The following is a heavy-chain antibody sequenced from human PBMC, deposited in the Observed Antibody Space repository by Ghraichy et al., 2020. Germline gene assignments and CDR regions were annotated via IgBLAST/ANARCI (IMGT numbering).Heavy chain of an antibody. CDR1: GFSFNAYV. CDR3: VKGSSPDYSYASYYFDY. V-gene: IGHV3-30*02. CDR2: VRFDGTNE. D-gene: IGHD5-18*01. J-gene: IGHJ4*02. Sequence: GGSLRISCAASGFSFNAYVIHWVRQPPGRGLEWVSSVRFDGTNEYYQDSVKGRFTISRDNSKNTLYLQMKSLTTEDTAVYFCVKGSSPDYSYASYYFDYWGPGTLVTVSS.